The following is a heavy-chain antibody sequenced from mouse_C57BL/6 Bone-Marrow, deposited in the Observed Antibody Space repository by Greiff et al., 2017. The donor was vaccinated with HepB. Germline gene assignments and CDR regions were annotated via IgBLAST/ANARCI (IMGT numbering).Heavy chain of an antibody. Sequence: EVMLVESGGGLVKPGGSLKLSCAASGFTFSSYAMSWVRQTPEKRLEWVATISDGGSYTYYPDNVKGRFTISRDNAKNNLYLQMSHLKSEDTAMYYCARGGAYYSNLFAYWGQGTLVTVSA. D-gene: IGHD2-5*01. J-gene: IGHJ3*01. V-gene: IGHV5-4*03. CDR2: ISDGGSYT. CDR3: ARGGAYYSNLFAY. CDR1: GFTFSSYA.